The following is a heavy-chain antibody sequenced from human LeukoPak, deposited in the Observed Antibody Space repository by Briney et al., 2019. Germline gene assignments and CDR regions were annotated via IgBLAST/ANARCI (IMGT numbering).Heavy chain of an antibody. CDR2: IYNTGST. CDR1: GFTFDDYA. V-gene: IGHV3-66*01. Sequence: GGSLRLSCAASGFTFDDYAMHWVRQAPGKGLEWVSVIYNTGSTYYADSVKGRFTISRDNSKNTLYLQMNSLRAEDTAVYYCARGLSSSRWYYNWGQGTLVTVSS. CDR3: ARGLSSSRWYYN. J-gene: IGHJ4*02. D-gene: IGHD6-13*01.